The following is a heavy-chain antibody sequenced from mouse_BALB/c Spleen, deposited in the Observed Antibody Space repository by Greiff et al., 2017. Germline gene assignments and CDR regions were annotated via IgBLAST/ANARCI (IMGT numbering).Heavy chain of an antibody. D-gene: IGHD2-4*01. J-gene: IGHJ3*01. CDR1: CYTFTSYW. CDR3: TRSYDYGGFAY. CDR2: IYPGSGST. V-gene: IGHV1S22*01. Sequence: LQQPGSELVRPGASVKLSCKASCYTFTSYWMHWVKQRPGQGLEWIGNIYPGSGSTNYDEKFKSKATLTVDTSSSTAYMQLSSLTSEDSAVYYCTRSYDYGGFAYWGQGTLVTVSA.